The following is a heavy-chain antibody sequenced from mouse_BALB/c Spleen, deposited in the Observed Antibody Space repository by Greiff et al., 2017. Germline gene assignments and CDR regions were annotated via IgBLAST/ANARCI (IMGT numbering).Heavy chain of an antibody. CDR1: GYSITSDYA. V-gene: IGHV3-2*02. CDR2: ISYSGST. J-gene: IGHJ3*01. D-gene: IGHD3-1*01. Sequence: VQLQQSGPGLVKPSQSLSLTCTVTGYSITSDYAWNWIRQFPGNKLEWMGYISYSGSTSYNPSLKSRISITRDTSKNQFFLQLNSVTTEDTATYYCARWSGYPFAYWGQGTLVTVSA. CDR3: ARWSGYPFAY.